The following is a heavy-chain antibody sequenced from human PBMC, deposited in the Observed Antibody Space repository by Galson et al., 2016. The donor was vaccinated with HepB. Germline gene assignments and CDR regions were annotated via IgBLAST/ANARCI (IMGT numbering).Heavy chain of an antibody. D-gene: IGHD6-13*01. CDR2: IKYDGTEK. CDR1: GFTFSNYW. V-gene: IGHV3-7*01. Sequence: SLRLSCAGSGFTFSNYWMTWVRQTPGTGLERVANIKYDGTEKYYVDPVKGRFTISRDNANNSLYLQMNSLRAEDTAVYYCASDPSLGSNWYNYLDYWGQGARVTVSS. CDR3: ASDPSLGSNWYNYLDY. J-gene: IGHJ4*02.